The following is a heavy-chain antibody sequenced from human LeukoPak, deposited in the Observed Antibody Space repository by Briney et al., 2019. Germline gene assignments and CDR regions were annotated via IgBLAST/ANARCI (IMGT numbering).Heavy chain of an antibody. CDR2: ISSSTSYI. CDR3: ARVAYGSLLAY. J-gene: IGHJ4*02. D-gene: IGHD3-10*01. V-gene: IGHV3-21*01. CDR1: GSTFSSYS. Sequence: GGSLRLSCAASGSTFSSYSMNWVRQAPGKGLEWVSSISSSTSYINYADSVKGRFTISRDNAKNTVHLQMNSLRAEDTAVYYCARVAYGSLLAYWGQGTLVTVSS.